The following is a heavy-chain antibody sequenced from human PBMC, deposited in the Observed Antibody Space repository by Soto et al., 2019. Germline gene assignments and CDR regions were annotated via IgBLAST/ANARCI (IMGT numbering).Heavy chain of an antibody. J-gene: IGHJ4*02. Sequence: QVQLQESGPGLVKPSQTLSLTCTVSGGSISSGNYYWSWIRQPPGKALEWIGFISYSGSAYYNPSLKSRVTISVDTSKTQLSLNLRFVTAADTAVYYCATMGTPATGLYYFDYWGQGTLVTVSS. D-gene: IGHD2-15*01. V-gene: IGHV4-30-4*01. CDR2: ISYSGSA. CDR1: GGSISSGNYY. CDR3: ATMGTPATGLYYFDY.